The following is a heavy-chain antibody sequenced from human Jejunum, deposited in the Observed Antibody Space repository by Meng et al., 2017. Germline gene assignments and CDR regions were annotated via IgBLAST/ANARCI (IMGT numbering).Heavy chain of an antibody. J-gene: IGHJ4*02. CDR1: GYTFTSYG. D-gene: IGHD1-26*01. V-gene: IGHV1-18*01. Sequence: QVQLAQSGAEVKNPGASVKVSCKTSGYTFTSYGISWVRQAPGQGLEWMGWISVYHGNTNYAQKLQGRVTMTTDTSTSTAYMELRSLRSDDTAVYFCARDYSGTSYRYSDYWGQGTLVTVSS. CDR3: ARDYSGTSYRYSDY. CDR2: ISVYHGNT.